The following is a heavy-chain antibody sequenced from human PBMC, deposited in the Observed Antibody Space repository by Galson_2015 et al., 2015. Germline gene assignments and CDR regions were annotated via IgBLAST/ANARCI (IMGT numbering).Heavy chain of an antibody. D-gene: IGHD2-8*01. CDR3: AAAYGTCWGAEAFDI. CDR1: GYNFTNYW. CDR2: IYLADSGT. V-gene: IGHV5-51*01. J-gene: IGHJ3*02. Sequence: QSGAEVKKPGESLKISCWGSGYNFTNYWIGWVRQMPGKRLEWMAIIYLADSGTKYSPSFKGQFNISAAKSISTAYLQLSSLKASDTAMYYCAAAYGTCWGAEAFDIWGQGTMVTVSS.